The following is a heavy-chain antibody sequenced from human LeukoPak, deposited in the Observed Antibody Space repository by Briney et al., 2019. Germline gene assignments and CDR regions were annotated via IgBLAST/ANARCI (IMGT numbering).Heavy chain of an antibody. CDR1: GFSFSSYA. CDR2: IVGSGGNM. J-gene: IGHJ4*02. V-gene: IGHV3-23*01. Sequence: PGGSLRLSCAASGFSFSSYAMSWVRQAPGKGLEWVSAIVGSGGNMYYADSVKGRFTISRDNFKSTLYLQTNSLRAEDTAFYYCAKGLTWDSTSCSDWGQGTLVTVSS. D-gene: IGHD2-2*01. CDR3: AKGLTWDSTSCSD.